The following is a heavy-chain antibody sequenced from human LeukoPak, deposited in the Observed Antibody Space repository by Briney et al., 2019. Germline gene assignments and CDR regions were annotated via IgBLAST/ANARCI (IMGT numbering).Heavy chain of an antibody. CDR3: ARLVAARSLDY. V-gene: IGHV4-38-2*02. Sequence: PSETLSLTCTVSGGSISSGYYWGWIRQPPGKGLEWIGSIYHSGSTYYNPSLKSRVTISVDTSKNQFSLKLSSVTAADTAVYYCARLVAARSLDYWGQGTLVTVSS. CDR2: IYHSGST. D-gene: IGHD6-6*01. CDR1: GGSISSGYY. J-gene: IGHJ4*02.